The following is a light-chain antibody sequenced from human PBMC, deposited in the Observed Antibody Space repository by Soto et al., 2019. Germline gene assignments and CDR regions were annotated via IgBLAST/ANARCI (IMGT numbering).Light chain of an antibody. V-gene: IGKV3-11*01. CDR2: DAS. CDR3: QQYNNWPPWT. CDR1: HIINRH. J-gene: IGKJ1*01. Sequence: IMLTQSPATLSLTPAERSTLVCRASHIINRHLAWYRQKPGQAPRLLIYDASNRATGIPARFSGSGSGTDFTLTITSLEPEDFAVYYCQQYNNWPPWTFGQGTKVDI.